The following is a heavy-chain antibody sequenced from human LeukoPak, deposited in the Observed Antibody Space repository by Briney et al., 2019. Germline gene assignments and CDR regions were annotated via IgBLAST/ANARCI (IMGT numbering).Heavy chain of an antibody. CDR1: GYTFTSYE. J-gene: IGHJ4*02. CDR3: ARGLGTYDSSELTWPMISF. CDR2: MNPNSGDT. V-gene: IGHV1-8*01. D-gene: IGHD3-22*01. Sequence: ASVKVSCKASGYTFTSYEINWVRQAPGQGLEWMGWMNPNSGDTAYAQKFQGRITMTRSTSIRTAYMELSGLRSEDTAVYYCARGLGTYDSSELTWPMISFWGQGTLVTVSS.